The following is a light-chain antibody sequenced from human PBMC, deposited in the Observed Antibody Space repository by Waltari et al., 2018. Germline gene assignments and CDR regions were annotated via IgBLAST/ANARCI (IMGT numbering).Light chain of an antibody. CDR3: SSYVSSN. Sequence: HSALTQPASVSGSPGQSITISCTGISSDIDHYKSVSWYQQHPGKAPKLIIYDVNVRPSRVSNRFFGSKSGNTASLTISGLQADDEADYYCSSYVSSNFGSGTKVTVL. V-gene: IGLV2-14*03. CDR1: SSDIDHYKS. J-gene: IGLJ1*01. CDR2: DVN.